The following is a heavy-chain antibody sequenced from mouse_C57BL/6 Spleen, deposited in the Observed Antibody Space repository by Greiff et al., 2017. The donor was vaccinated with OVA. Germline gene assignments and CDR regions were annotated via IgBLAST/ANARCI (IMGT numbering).Heavy chain of an antibody. CDR2: IAPETGGT. CDR3: TRNEGLRPYYFDY. D-gene: IGHD3-2*02. Sequence: VQLQESGAELVRPGASVTLSCKASGYTFTDYEMHWVKQTPVHGLEWIGAIAPETGGTAYNQKFKGKAILTADKSSSTAYMELRSLTSEDSAVYYCTRNEGLRPYYFDYWGQGTTLTVSS. V-gene: IGHV1-15*01. CDR1: GYTFTDYE. J-gene: IGHJ2*01.